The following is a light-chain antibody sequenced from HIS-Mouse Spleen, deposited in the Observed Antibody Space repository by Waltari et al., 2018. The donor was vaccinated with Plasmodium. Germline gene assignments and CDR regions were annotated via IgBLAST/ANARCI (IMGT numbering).Light chain of an antibody. J-gene: IGKJ1*01. CDR3: QQSYSTWT. CDR1: QSISSY. CDR2: AAS. Sequence: DIQMTQSPSSLSASVGDRVTITCRASQSISSYLNWYQQKPGKAPKLLIYAASSLQSGVRSRVGGSGCGTECARSVSSLQPEDFATYYCQQSYSTWTFGQGTKVEIK. V-gene: IGKV1-39*01.